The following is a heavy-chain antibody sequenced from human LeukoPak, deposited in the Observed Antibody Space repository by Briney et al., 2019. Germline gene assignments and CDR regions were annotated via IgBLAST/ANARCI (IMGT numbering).Heavy chain of an antibody. V-gene: IGHV1-69*05. CDR2: IIPIFGTA. CDR1: GDTFTSYA. Sequence: SVKVSCKASGDTFTSYAISWVRQPPGQGLEWMGGIIPIFGTANYAHKFQGRVTITTDESTSTAYIELSSLRSEDTAVYYCARDVFSVRSGSNWFVPSGQGTLVTVSS. J-gene: IGHJ5*02. D-gene: IGHD4-11*01. CDR3: ARDVFSVRSGSNWFVP.